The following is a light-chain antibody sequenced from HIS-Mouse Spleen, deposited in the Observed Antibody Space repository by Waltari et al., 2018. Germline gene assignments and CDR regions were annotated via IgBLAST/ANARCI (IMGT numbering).Light chain of an antibody. Sequence: QSALTQPASVSVSPGQSITIPCTGTSRDVGSSNLVSWYQQHPGKAPKLMIYEGSKRPSGVSNRFSGSKSGNTASLTISGLQAEDEADYYCCSYAGSSTWVFGGGTKLTVL. CDR2: EGS. V-gene: IGLV2-23*01. CDR1: SRDVGSSNL. J-gene: IGLJ3*02. CDR3: CSYAGSSTWV.